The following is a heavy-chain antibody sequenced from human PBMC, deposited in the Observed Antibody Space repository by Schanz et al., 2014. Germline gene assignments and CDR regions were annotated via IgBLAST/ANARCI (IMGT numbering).Heavy chain of an antibody. J-gene: IGHJ6*03. Sequence: QVQLQESGPGLVRPSETLSLTCTVSGGSISSYYWSWIRQSPGKGPEWIGYITYSGGTNHNASLKSRVTISVDTAKNQFTLKVTTETAADTANYNCARVHSTSLERGSHYYMDVWGKGTTVTDSS. CDR1: GGSISSYY. D-gene: IGHD2-2*01. CDR2: ITYSGGT. CDR3: ARVHSTSLERGSHYYMDV. V-gene: IGHV4-59*01.